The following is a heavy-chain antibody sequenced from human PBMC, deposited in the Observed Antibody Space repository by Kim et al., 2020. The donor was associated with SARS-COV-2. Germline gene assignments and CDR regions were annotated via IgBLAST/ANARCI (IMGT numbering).Heavy chain of an antibody. CDR1: GGSFSGYY. CDR3: ALWFGEPNHTVDY. D-gene: IGHD3-10*01. V-gene: IGHV4-34*01. Sequence: SETLSLTCAVYGGSFSGYYWSWIRQLPGKGLEWIGEINHSGSTNYNPSLKSRVTIPVDTSKNQFSLKLSSVTAADTAVYYCALWFGEPNHTVDYWGQGTLVTVSS. J-gene: IGHJ4*02. CDR2: INHSGST.